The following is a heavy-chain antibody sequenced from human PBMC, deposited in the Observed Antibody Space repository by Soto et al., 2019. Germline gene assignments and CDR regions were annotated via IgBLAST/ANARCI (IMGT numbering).Heavy chain of an antibody. CDR1: GYNFASHW. CDR2: ILPGDSYT. V-gene: IGHV5-51*01. J-gene: IGHJ4*02. Sequence: GESLKISCKGSGYNFASHWIGWVRQMPGKGLEWMGIILPGDSYTTYSPSFQGQVTVSADQSISTVYLQWSSLKASDTAMYYCATLAGTGSYRDLYFDNWGQGTPVTVSS. CDR3: ATLAGTGSYRDLYFDN. D-gene: IGHD1-26*01.